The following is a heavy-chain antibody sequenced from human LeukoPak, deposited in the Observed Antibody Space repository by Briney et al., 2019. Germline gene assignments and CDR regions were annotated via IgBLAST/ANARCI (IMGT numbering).Heavy chain of an antibody. CDR3: ARQDIWFGELVV. D-gene: IGHD3-10*01. Sequence: SETLSLTCIVSGGSISRSSYYWGWLRQPPGKGLEWIGTISDSGSTYYSPSLKGRVTISVDTSKNQFSLKLRFVTAADTAVYYCARQDIWFGELVVWGQGTTVTVSS. J-gene: IGHJ6*02. V-gene: IGHV4-39*01. CDR1: GGSISRSSYY. CDR2: ISDSGST.